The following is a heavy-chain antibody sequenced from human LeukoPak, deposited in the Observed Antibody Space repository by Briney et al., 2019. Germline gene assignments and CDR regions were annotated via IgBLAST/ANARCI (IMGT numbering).Heavy chain of an antibody. V-gene: IGHV4-39*01. D-gene: IGHD1-1*01. CDR2: IYYSGST. CDR3: ARQVQGVIRPDY. Sequence: SETLSLTCTVSGGSISSGGYYWSWIRQHPGKGLEWMGTIYYSGSTYYNPSLKSRVTVSVDTSKNQFSLKLSSVTAADTAVYYCARQVQGVIRPDYWGQGTLVTVSS. CDR1: GGSISSGGYY. J-gene: IGHJ4*02.